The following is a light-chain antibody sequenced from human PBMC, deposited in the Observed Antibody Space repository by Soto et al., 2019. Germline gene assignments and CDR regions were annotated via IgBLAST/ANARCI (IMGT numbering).Light chain of an antibody. CDR3: QQFDSLPIT. V-gene: IGKV1-33*01. CDR2: DGS. Sequence: DIQMTQSPSSLSASVGDRVTITCQASQDITNYLNWYQQKPGKAPRLVVSDGSNLDTGVPSRFSGSGSGTHFSFTISSLHPEDIATYYCQQFDSLPITFGQGPRLE. CDR1: QDITNY. J-gene: IGKJ5*01.